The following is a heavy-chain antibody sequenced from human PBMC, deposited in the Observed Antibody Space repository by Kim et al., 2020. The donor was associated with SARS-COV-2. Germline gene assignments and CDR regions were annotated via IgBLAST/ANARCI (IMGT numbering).Heavy chain of an antibody. J-gene: IGHJ4*02. D-gene: IGHD3-3*01. CDR2: T. V-gene: IGHV3-74*01. Sequence: TTYADSVRGRFTVSQANSKNTMYLQSNSLRAEDTDVYYCAIRDVWSGEDDYWRQGTLVTVSS. CDR3: AIRDVWSGEDDY.